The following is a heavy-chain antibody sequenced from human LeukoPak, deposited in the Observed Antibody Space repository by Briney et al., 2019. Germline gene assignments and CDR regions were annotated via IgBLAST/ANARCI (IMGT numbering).Heavy chain of an antibody. CDR3: ARGAAAAGQNAFDI. CDR1: GYSFTNHW. CDR2: IYPGDSST. D-gene: IGHD6-13*01. V-gene: IGHV5-51*01. J-gene: IGHJ3*02. Sequence: GESLKISCKGSGYSFTNHWIAWVRQMPGKGLEWMGIIYPGDSSTTYSPSFQGQVTISADKSVSSAYLQWSSLKASDTAIYYCARGAAAAGQNAFDIWGQGTTVTVSS.